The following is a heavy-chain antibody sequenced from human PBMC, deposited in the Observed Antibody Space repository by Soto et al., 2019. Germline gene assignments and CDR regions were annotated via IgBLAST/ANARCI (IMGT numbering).Heavy chain of an antibody. Sequence: QVQLQESGPGLVKPSETLSLTCTVSGGSISSYYWSWIRQPPGKGLEWIGYIYYSGSNNYNPSLRSRVTISVDTSKNQFSLKLSSVTAADTAVYYCARVIGSYLDYWGQGTLVTVSS. CDR2: IYYSGSN. V-gene: IGHV4-59*01. CDR1: GGSISSYY. CDR3: ARVIGSYLDY. D-gene: IGHD1-1*01. J-gene: IGHJ4*02.